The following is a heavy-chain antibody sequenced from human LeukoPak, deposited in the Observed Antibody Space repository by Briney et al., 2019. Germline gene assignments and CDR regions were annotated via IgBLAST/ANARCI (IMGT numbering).Heavy chain of an antibody. CDR3: ARNYGDFRPA. CDR2: IYYYGST. V-gene: IGHV4-39*01. J-gene: IGHJ5*02. D-gene: IGHD3-10*01. CDR1: GDSISNSMYQ. Sequence: SETLSLTCTVPGDSISNSMYQWGWIRQPPGKGLEWIASIYYYGSTYYNPSLKSRVTISVDTPKNQFSLKVRSVTAADTAVYYCARNYGDFRPAWGQGTLVTVFS.